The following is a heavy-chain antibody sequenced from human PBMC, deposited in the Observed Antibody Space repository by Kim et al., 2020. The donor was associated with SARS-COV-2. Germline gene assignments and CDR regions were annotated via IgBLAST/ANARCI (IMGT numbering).Heavy chain of an antibody. CDR3: ATHRIAAAGTGWFDP. D-gene: IGHD6-13*01. Sequence: ASVKVSCKASGYTFTSYAMHWVRQAPGQRLEWMGWINAGNGNTKYSQKFQGRVTITRDTSASTAYMELSSLRSEDTAVYYCATHRIAAAGTGWFDPWGQGTLVTVSS. V-gene: IGHV1-3*01. CDR2: INAGNGNT. CDR1: GYTFTSYA. J-gene: IGHJ5*02.